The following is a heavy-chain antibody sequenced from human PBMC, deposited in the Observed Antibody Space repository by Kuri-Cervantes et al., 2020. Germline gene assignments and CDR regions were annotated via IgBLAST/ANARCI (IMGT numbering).Heavy chain of an antibody. J-gene: IGHJ4*02. CDR2: MYYSGST. CDR3: ARDPIIRAAPIDYFDY. Sequence: ESLKISCAVSGGSISSGGYSWSWIRQPPGKGLEWIGYMYYSGSTNYNPSLKSRVTISVDTSKNQFSLKLTPVTTADTALYYCARDPIIRAAPIDYFDYWGQGTLVTVSS. D-gene: IGHD5-12*01. V-gene: IGHV4-61*08. CDR1: GGSISSGGYS.